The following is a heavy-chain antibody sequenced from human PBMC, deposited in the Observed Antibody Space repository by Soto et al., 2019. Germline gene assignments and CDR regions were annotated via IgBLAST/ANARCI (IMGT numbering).Heavy chain of an antibody. CDR2: LSSTTSYT. J-gene: IGHJ6*02. CDR1: GFTFSDYY. Sequence: QVQLVESGGGLVKPGGSLRLSCAASGFTFSDYYMHWIRQAPGKGLEWVSYLSSTTSYTNYADSVKGRFTISRDNAKNSLYLQMNSLRAGDTAVYYCARMPSCSGGYCSGGVDVWGQGTTVTVSS. D-gene: IGHD2-15*01. V-gene: IGHV3-11*05. CDR3: ARMPSCSGGYCSGGVDV.